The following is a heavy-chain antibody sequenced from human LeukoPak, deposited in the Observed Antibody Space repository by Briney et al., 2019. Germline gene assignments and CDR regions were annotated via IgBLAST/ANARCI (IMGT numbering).Heavy chain of an antibody. V-gene: IGHV4-30-4*01. Sequence: SQTLSLTCTVSSCSISSGDYYWSWIRQPPGKGLDCIGYIYYSGSTYYNPSLKSRVTISVDTSKNQFSLKLSSVTAADTAVYYCARAVFDTGVDYWGQGTLVTVSS. J-gene: IGHJ4*02. CDR2: IYYSGST. CDR3: ARAVFDTGVDY. D-gene: IGHD5-18*01. CDR1: SCSISSGDYY.